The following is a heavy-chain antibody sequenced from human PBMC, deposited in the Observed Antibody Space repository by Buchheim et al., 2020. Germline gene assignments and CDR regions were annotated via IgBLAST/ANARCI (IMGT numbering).Heavy chain of an antibody. Sequence: EVQLVESGGGLVQPGGSLRLSCAASGFTFSRYWIHWVRQAPGKGLMWVSRVNSDGSGTGYADSVKGRFTISRDNAKNTLYLQMNSLRAEDTAVYYCVKDLPNSGFAYDYWGQGSL. J-gene: IGHJ4*02. CDR1: GFTFSRYW. CDR3: VKDLPNSGFAYDY. CDR2: VNSDGSGT. D-gene: IGHD5-12*01. V-gene: IGHV3-74*01.